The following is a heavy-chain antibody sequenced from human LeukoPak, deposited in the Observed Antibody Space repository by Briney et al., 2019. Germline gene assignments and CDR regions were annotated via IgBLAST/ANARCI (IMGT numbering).Heavy chain of an antibody. Sequence: ASVKVSCKASGYTFTGYYMHWVRQAPGQGLEWMGWINPNSGGTNYAQKFQGRVTMTRDTSISTAYMELSRLRSDDTAVYYCARAPQITMVRGVIIPFDYRGQGTLVTVSS. D-gene: IGHD3-10*01. CDR3: ARAPQITMVRGVIIPFDY. CDR2: INPNSGGT. CDR1: GYTFTGYY. J-gene: IGHJ4*02. V-gene: IGHV1-2*02.